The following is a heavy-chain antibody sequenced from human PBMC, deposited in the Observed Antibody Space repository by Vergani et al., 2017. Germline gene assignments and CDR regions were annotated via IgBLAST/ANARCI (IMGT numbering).Heavy chain of an antibody. CDR3: ARDGDDYVWGSYRLLYYFDY. J-gene: IGHJ4*02. CDR1: GFTFSSYS. V-gene: IGHV3-48*01. CDR2: ISSSSSTI. Sequence: EVQLVESGGGLVQPGGSLRLSCAASGFTFSSYSMNWVRQAPGKGLEWVSYISSSSSTIYYADSVKGRFNISRDNAKNSLYLQMNSLRAEDTAVYYCARDGDDYVWGSYRLLYYFDYWGQGTLVTVSS. D-gene: IGHD3-16*02.